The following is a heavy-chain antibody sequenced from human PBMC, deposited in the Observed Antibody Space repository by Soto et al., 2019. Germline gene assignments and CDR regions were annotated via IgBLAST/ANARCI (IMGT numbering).Heavy chain of an antibody. J-gene: IGHJ4*02. CDR2: TYYRSEWYN. CDR1: GDSVSSNSAA. Sequence: SQTLSLTCAISGDSVSSNSAAWTWIRQSPSRGLEWLGRTYYRSEWYNDYAVSVKSRIRINPDTSKNQFSLQLDSVTPDDTALYYCARFISGGRAVDYWGQGTLVTVSS. V-gene: IGHV6-1*01. CDR3: ARFISGGRAVDY. D-gene: IGHD3-10*01.